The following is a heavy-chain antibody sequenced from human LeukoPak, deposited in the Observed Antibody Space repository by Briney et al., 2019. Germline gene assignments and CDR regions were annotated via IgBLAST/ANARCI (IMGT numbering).Heavy chain of an antibody. J-gene: IGHJ4*02. CDR3: ARAAISKDSSGYFY. V-gene: IGHV1-18*04. D-gene: IGHD3-22*01. Sequence: ASVEVSCKASGGALSSYVIGWVRQAPGQGLEWMGGISGYNGNTNYAQKLQGRVTMTTDTSTSTAYMELRSLRSDDTAVYYCARAAISKDSSGYFYWGQGTLVTVSS. CDR1: GGALSSYV. CDR2: ISGYNGNT.